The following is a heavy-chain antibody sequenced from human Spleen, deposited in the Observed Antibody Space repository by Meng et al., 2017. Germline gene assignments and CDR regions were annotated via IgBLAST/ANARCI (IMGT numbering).Heavy chain of an antibody. CDR2: METNSRNT. D-gene: IGHD5-12*01. Sequence: VPRVQAGAEVGVLGASVKVSCKALCSTCSICDVNWGRQATRQGVGWMGWMETNSRNTGYAQKFQGRVTITRNNSICTAYMVQSSLRSEDTSVYYSVRGELVATVSYYHHWGQGTLVTVSS. J-gene: IGHJ1*01. CDR3: VRGELVATVSYYHH. V-gene: IGHV1-8*01. CDR1: CSTCSICD.